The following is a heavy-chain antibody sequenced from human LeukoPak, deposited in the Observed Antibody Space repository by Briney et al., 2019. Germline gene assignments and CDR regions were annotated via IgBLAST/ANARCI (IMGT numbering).Heavy chain of an antibody. CDR2: IYPNGRT. CDR3: ARAWTGDY. J-gene: IGHJ4*02. D-gene: IGHD3/OR15-3a*01. Sequence: PGGSLRLSCAASGLSVSDNYMTWVRQAPGKGLDWVSIIYPNGRTYCADSVKGRFTISRDNSKNTLNLQMNSLRVEDTAVYYCARAWTGDYWGQGTLVTVSS. CDR1: GLSVSDNY. V-gene: IGHV3-53*01.